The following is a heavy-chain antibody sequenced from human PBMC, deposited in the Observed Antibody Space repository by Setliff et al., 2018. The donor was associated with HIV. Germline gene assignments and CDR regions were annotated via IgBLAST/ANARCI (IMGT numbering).Heavy chain of an antibody. V-gene: IGHV1-18*01. Sequence: RASVKVSCKASGYNLHNYGITWVRQAPGQGLEWMGWINTHTGNTNSAQRFQGRVTMTTDTSTSTAYMELRSLRSDETAVYYCARGKTWLRFLDYWGQGTLVTVSS. D-gene: IGHD5-12*01. CDR1: GYNLHNYG. J-gene: IGHJ4*02. CDR3: ARGKTWLRFLDY. CDR2: INTHTGNT.